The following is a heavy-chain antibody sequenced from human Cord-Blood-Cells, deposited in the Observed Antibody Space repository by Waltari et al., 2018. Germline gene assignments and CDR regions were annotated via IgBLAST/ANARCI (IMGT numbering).Heavy chain of an antibody. CDR2: IHHSGST. CDR3: ASITHYYDSSGYYEYFQH. CDR1: GGSFSGYY. D-gene: IGHD3-22*01. J-gene: IGHJ1*01. V-gene: IGHV4-34*01. Sequence: QVQLQQWGAGLLKPSETLSLTCAVYGGSFSGYYWSWIRQPPGQGLEWIGEIHHSGSTNYNPSLKSRVTISVDTSKNQFSLKLSSVTAADTAVYYCASITHYYDSSGYYEYFQHWGQGTLVTVSS.